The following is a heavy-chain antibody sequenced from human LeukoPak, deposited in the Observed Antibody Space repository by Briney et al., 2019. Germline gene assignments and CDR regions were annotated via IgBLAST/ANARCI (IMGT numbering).Heavy chain of an antibody. Sequence: SETLSLTSAVYGGSFSGYYWSWIRQPPGKGLEWIGEINHSGSTNYNPSLKSRVTISVDTSKNQFSLKLSSVTAADTAVYYCATFKGRAAAGRIFDPWGQGTLVTVSS. CDR1: GGSFSGYY. CDR2: INHSGST. D-gene: IGHD6-13*01. CDR3: ATFKGRAAAGRIFDP. V-gene: IGHV4-34*01. J-gene: IGHJ5*02.